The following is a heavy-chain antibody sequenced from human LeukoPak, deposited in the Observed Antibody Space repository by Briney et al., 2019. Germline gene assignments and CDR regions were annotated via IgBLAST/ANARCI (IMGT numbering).Heavy chain of an antibody. V-gene: IGHV3-30-3*01. D-gene: IGHD6-19*01. CDR3: ARQWLATFDY. CDR2: ISYDGSNK. Sequence: GGSLRLSCAASGFTFSSYAMHWVRQAPGKGLEWVAVISYDGSNKYYADSVKGRFTIPRDNSKNTLYLQMNSLRAEDTAVYYCARQWLATFDYWGQGTLVTVSS. J-gene: IGHJ4*02. CDR1: GFTFSSYA.